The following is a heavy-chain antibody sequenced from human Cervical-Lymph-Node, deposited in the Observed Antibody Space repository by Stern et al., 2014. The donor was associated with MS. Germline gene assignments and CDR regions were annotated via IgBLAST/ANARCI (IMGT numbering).Heavy chain of an antibody. Sequence: EVQLVQSGGGSVHPGGSLRLSCAAPGFTFISYAMSWVRQTPGRGLEWVSAITGSGADRYYADSVRGRFTISRDNSKNTLYLQMNSLRADDTAVYYCAKDLGDEPPTFEYWGQGTLVTVSS. CDR1: GFTFISYA. CDR2: ITGSGADR. CDR3: AKDLGDEPPTFEY. V-gene: IGHV3-23*04. J-gene: IGHJ4*02. D-gene: IGHD3-16*01.